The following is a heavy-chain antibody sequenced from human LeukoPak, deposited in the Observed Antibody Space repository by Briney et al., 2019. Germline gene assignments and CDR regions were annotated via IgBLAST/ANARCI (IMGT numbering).Heavy chain of an antibody. Sequence: GEALTISFKGFGYSFTSYRIGWVHQMPGKGLEWVGIIYPGDSDTRYSPSFQGQVTISADKSISTAYLQWSSLKASDTAMYYCARLLGLYGDYGGYLFDPWGQGTLVTVSS. CDR1: GYSFTSYR. V-gene: IGHV5-51*07. D-gene: IGHD4-17*01. CDR2: IYPGDSDT. J-gene: IGHJ5*02. CDR3: ARLLGLYGDYGGYLFDP.